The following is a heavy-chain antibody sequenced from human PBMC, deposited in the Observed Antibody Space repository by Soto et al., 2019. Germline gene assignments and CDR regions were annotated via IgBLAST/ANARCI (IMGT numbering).Heavy chain of an antibody. D-gene: IGHD6-13*01. CDR3: TRGPRATSAGTSAH. CDR1: GFTCNMYW. V-gene: IGHV3-74*01. CDR2: IYNDGTYA. J-gene: IGHJ4*02. Sequence: GGSLRGSCAGSGFTCNMYWMHWVRQVPGKGPVWVARIYNDGTYADYADSVKGRFTISRDNAKDTLYLQMNDLRAEDSALYHCTRGPRATSAGTSAHWGQGTLVTVSS.